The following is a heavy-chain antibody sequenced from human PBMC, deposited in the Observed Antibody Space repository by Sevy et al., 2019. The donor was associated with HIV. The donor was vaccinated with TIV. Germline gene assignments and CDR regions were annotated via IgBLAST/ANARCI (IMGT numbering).Heavy chain of an antibody. V-gene: IGHV3-74*01. D-gene: IGHD2-15*01. J-gene: IGHJ4*02. CDR3: VAANTWQDY. CDR2: VNSDGSRT. CDR1: GFTFSSYW. Sequence: GGSLRLSCAASGFTFSSYWMHWVRQAPGKGPVWVSGVNSDGSRTNYADSVKGRFTMSRDSAKNTLYLQMNSLRAEDTAVYFCVAANTWQDYWGQGTLVTVSS.